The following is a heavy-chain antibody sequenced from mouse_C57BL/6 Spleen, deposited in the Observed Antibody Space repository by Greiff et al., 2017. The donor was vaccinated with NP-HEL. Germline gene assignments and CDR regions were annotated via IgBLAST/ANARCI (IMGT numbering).Heavy chain of an antibody. Sequence: VKLQQPGAELVKPGASVKLSCKASGYTFTSYWMQWVKQRPGQGLEWIGEIDPSDSYTNYNQKFKGKATLTVDTSSSTAYMQLSSLTSEDSAVCYCARRGCGGYFDVWGKGTTVTVSS. CDR2: IDPSDSYT. V-gene: IGHV1-50*01. D-gene: IGHD3-3*01. CDR1: GYTFTSYW. J-gene: IGHJ1*03. CDR3: ARRGCGGYFDV.